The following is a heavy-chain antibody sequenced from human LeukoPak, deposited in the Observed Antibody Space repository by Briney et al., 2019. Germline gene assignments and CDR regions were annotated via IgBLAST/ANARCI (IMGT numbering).Heavy chain of an antibody. J-gene: IGHJ4*02. CDR1: GGSISTYY. CDR3: ARGRKGGSAL. CDR2: IYYSGNT. V-gene: IGHV4-59*12. D-gene: IGHD3-10*01. Sequence: SETLSLTCTVSGGSISTYYWSWIRQPPGKGLEWIAYIYYSGNTNYNPSLKSRVTISVDKSKNQFSLKLSSVTAADTAFYYCARGRKGGSALWGQGTLVTVSS.